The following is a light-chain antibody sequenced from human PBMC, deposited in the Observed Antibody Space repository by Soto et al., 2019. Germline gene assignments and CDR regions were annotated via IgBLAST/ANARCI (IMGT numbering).Light chain of an antibody. CDR3: SSYTTSNTLV. CDR1: SSDVGDYKY. Sequence: QSVLTQPASVSGSPGQSITISCTGTSSDVGDYKYVSWYQKHPGKAPKAFIYEVSNRPSGVSNRFSGSKSGNTASLTISGLQAEDEDDYYCSSYTTSNTLVFGPGNKLTVL. V-gene: IGLV2-14*01. CDR2: EVS. J-gene: IGLJ1*01.